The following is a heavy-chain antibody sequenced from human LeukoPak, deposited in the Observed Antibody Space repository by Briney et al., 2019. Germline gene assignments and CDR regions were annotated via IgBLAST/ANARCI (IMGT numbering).Heavy chain of an antibody. Sequence: PSETLSLTCTVSGGSISSHYWSWVRQPPGKGLEWIGNIYDSESTHYKSSLKSRVTISVDTSKNQFSLRLSSVTAAATAVYYCARVLQNYYYLDVWGKGTTVTVSS. V-gene: IGHV4-59*11. D-gene: IGHD3-3*01. CDR3: ARVLQNYYYLDV. CDR2: IYDSEST. CDR1: GGSISSHY. J-gene: IGHJ6*03.